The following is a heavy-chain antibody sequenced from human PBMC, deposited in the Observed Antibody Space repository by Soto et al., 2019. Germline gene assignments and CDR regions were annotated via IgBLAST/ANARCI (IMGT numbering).Heavy chain of an antibody. CDR2: IYYSGST. V-gene: IGHV4-59*08. J-gene: IGHJ4*02. CDR3: ARHASLWFGGTYYFDY. CDR1: GGSISSYY. Sequence: SETLSLTCTVSGGSISSYYWSWIRQPPGKGLEWIGYIYYSGSTNYNPSLKSRVTISVDTSKNQFSLKLSSVTAADTAVYYCARHASLWFGGTYYFDYWGQGTLVTVSS. D-gene: IGHD3-10*01.